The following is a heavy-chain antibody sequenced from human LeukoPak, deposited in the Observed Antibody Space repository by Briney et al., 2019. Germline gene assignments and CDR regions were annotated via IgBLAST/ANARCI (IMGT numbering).Heavy chain of an antibody. J-gene: IGHJ3*02. CDR2: ISSSSGTI. V-gene: IGHV3-48*01. CDR3: ARPRVGLFDI. Sequence: HAGGSLRLSCAASGFTFSSYSMNWVRQAPGKGLEWVSYISSSSGTIYYADSVKGRFTISRDNAKNSLYLQMNSLRAEDTAVYYCARPRVGLFDIWGQGTMVTVSS. D-gene: IGHD3/OR15-3a*01. CDR1: GFTFSSYS.